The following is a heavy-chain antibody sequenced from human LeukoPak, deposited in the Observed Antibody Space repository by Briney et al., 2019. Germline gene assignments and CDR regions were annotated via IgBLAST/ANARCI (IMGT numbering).Heavy chain of an antibody. Sequence: GGSLRLSCATSGFTFSDYAMTWVRQAPGKGLEYVSAISSNGGSTYYANSVKGRFTISRDNSKNTLYLQMGSLRAEDMAVYYCARIAVAGTLLYDYWGQGTLVTVSS. CDR2: ISSNGGST. D-gene: IGHD6-19*01. V-gene: IGHV3-64*01. CDR1: GFTFSDYA. J-gene: IGHJ4*02. CDR3: ARIAVAGTLLYDY.